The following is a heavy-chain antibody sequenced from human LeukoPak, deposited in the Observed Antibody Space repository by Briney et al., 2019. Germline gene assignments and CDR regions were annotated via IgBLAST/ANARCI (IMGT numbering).Heavy chain of an antibody. J-gene: IGHJ6*02. V-gene: IGHV3-7*05. CDR3: ARVRDYYYSGSYYYYYGMDV. Sequence: GGSLRLSCAASGFAFSTYWMSWVRQAPGKGLEWVANIREDGGGTHYVDSVKGRFTISRDNAKNSLFLEMNSLRAEDTAVYYCARVRDYYYSGSYYYYYGMDVWGQGTTVTVSS. CDR1: GFAFSTYW. CDR2: IREDGGGT. D-gene: IGHD3-22*01.